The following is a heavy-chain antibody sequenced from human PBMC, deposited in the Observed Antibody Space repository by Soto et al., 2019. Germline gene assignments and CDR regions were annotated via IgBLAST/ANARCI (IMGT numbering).Heavy chain of an antibody. CDR2: IDSDGSRT. V-gene: IGHV3-74*01. J-gene: IGHJ4*02. CDR3: ARREGYCSGGTCYFDY. CDR1: GFTFSTYW. D-gene: IGHD2-15*01. Sequence: EVQLVESGGGLVQPGGSLRLSCAASGFTFSTYWMHWVRQVPGKGLVWVSRIDSDGSRTSYADSVKGRFTISRDNAKNTLYLQMNSLRVEDTAVYYCARREGYCSGGTCYFDYWGPGTLVTVSS.